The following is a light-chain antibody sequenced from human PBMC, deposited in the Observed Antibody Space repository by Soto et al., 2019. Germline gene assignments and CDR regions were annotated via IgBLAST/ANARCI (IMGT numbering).Light chain of an antibody. Sequence: QSSLTQPASVSGYSGQSITISCTGRISDVGGYNYVSWYQQHPGKAPKFMIYEVSRRPSGVSNRFSGSKSGNTASLTVSGLQAEDEADYYCRSYTTSNTYVFGTGTKVTVL. CDR2: EVS. J-gene: IGLJ1*01. V-gene: IGLV2-14*01. CDR1: ISDVGGYNY. CDR3: RSYTTSNTYV.